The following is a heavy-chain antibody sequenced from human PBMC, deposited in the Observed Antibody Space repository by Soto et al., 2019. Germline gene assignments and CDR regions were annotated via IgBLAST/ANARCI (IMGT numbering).Heavy chain of an antibody. CDR2: IYYTGST. D-gene: IGHD3-10*01. CDR3: AREGSVLLWFGELPPSGYSELLAC. Sequence: ASETLSLTCAVSGCSISSYYWSWIRQPPGKGLEWIGYIYYTGSTNYNPSLKSRVTLSVDTSKNQFSLKLSSVTAADTAVYYCAREGSVLLWFGELPPSGYSELLACWGKGTTVTVSS. V-gene: IGHV4-59*13. CDR1: GCSISSYY. J-gene: IGHJ6*04.